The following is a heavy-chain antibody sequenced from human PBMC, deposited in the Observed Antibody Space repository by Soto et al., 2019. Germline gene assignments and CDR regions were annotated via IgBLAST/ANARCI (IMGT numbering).Heavy chain of an antibody. CDR2: IIPIFGTA. D-gene: IGHD6-13*01. V-gene: IGHV1-69*01. J-gene: IGHJ4*02. CDR1: GGSFSSYA. CDR3: ARDIAAAGHASFDF. Sequence: FVNVSCKASGGSFSSYAISWVRQEIGQGLEWMGGIIPIFGTANYAQKFQGRVTITADESTSTAYMELSSLRSEDTAVYYCARDIAAAGHASFDFWGQGTLVTVSS.